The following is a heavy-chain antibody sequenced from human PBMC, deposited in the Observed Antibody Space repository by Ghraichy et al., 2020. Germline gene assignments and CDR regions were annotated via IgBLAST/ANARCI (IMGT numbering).Heavy chain of an antibody. CDR1: GFTFSSYS. V-gene: IGHV3-21*01. J-gene: IGHJ6*02. Sequence: GSLRLSCAASGFTFSSYSMNWVRQAPGKGLEWVSSISSSSSYIYYADSVKGRFTISRDNAKNSLYLQMNSLRAEDTAVYYCARGRVYYDSSGYYYYYGMDVWGQGTTVTVSS. CDR2: ISSSSSYI. CDR3: ARGRVYYDSSGYYYYYGMDV. D-gene: IGHD3-22*01.